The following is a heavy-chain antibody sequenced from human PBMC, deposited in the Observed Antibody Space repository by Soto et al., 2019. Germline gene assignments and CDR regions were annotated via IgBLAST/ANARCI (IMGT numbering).Heavy chain of an antibody. CDR3: ARGSPHDYGGNSGLDY. CDR1: GYTFTSYD. V-gene: IGHV1-8*01. Sequence: ASVKVSCNTSGYTFTSYDINWVRQATGQGLEWMGWMNPNSGNTGYAQKFQGRVTMTRNTSISTAYMELSSLRSEDTAVYYCARGSPHDYGGNSGLDYWGQGTLVTVSS. CDR2: MNPNSGNT. D-gene: IGHD4-17*01. J-gene: IGHJ4*01.